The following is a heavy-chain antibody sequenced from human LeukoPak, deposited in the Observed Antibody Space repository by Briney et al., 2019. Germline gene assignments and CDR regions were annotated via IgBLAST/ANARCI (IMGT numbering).Heavy chain of an antibody. CDR2: ISYGGSA. V-gene: IGHV4-39*01. D-gene: IGHD3-22*01. J-gene: IGHJ4*02. CDR3: ARLSHDSNGYYFFDY. Sequence: SGTLSLTCAVSGGSISTSGYYWGWIRQPPGKGLDWIGSISYGGSAYYNPSLKSRVTISVDTSRNQFSLNLTSVTAADTAVYYCARLSHDSNGYYFFDYWGQGTLVTVSS. CDR1: GGSISTSGYY.